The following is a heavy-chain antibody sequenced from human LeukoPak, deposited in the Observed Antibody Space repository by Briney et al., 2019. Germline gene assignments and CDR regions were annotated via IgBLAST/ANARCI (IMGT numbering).Heavy chain of an antibody. Sequence: VGSLRLSCVASGLTFDDYYMSWVRQAPGAGLEWVSGINKNGDSAYYADSVKGRFTISRDNSKNTLFLQINSLRAEDTAIYYCAKDIHNWGSDYWGQGTLVTVSS. CDR3: AKDIHNWGSDY. V-gene: IGHV3-23*01. CDR2: INKNGDSA. CDR1: GLTFDDYY. J-gene: IGHJ4*02. D-gene: IGHD3-16*01.